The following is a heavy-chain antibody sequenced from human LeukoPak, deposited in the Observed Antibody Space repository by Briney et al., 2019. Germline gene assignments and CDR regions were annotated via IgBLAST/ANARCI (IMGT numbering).Heavy chain of an antibody. CDR3: ARVAVAGTSLSY. V-gene: IGHV1-69*06. D-gene: IGHD6-19*01. CDR1: GGTFSSYA. CDR2: IIPIFGTA. Sequence: ASVKVSCKASGGTFSSYAISWVRQAPGQGLEWMGGIIPIFGTANYAQKFQGRVTITADKSTSTAYMELSSLRSEDTAVYYCARVAVAGTSLSYWGQGTLVTVSS. J-gene: IGHJ4*02.